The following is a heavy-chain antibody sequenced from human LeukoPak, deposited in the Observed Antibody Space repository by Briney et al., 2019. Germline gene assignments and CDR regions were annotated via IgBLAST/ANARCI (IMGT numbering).Heavy chain of an antibody. Sequence: PGRSLRLSCAASGFTFDDYAMHWVRQAPGKGLEWVSGISWNSGSIGYADSVKGRFTISRDNAKNSLYLQMNSLRAEDTALYYCAKAHHNYDILTGDPFDYWGQGTLVTVSS. CDR1: GFTFDDYA. D-gene: IGHD3-9*01. CDR2: ISWNSGSI. V-gene: IGHV3-9*01. J-gene: IGHJ4*02. CDR3: AKAHHNYDILTGDPFDY.